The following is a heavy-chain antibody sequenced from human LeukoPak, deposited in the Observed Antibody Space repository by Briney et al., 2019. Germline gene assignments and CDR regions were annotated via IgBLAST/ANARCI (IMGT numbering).Heavy chain of an antibody. D-gene: IGHD2-21*01. V-gene: IGHV3-23*01. Sequence: GGSLRLSCAASGFTFGSYAMSWVRQAPGKGLEWVSAISGSGGSTYYADSVKGRFTISRDNSKNTLYLQMNSLRAEDTAVYYCAKSTHGARYCGGDCYSVDYWGQGTLVTVSS. CDR3: AKSTHGARYCGGDCYSVDY. CDR1: GFTFGSYA. J-gene: IGHJ4*02. CDR2: ISGSGGST.